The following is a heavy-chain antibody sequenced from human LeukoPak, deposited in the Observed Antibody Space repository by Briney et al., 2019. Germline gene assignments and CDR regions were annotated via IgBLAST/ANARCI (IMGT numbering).Heavy chain of an antibody. V-gene: IGHV1-69*13. D-gene: IGHD3-10*01. CDR3: ARGAVRGVIRRSSRNWLDP. Sequence: ASVKVSCKASGGTFSSYAISWVRQAPGQGLEWMGGIIPIFGTANYAQKFQGRVTITADESTSKAYMELSSLRSEDTAVYYCARGAVRGVIRRSSRNWLDPWGQGTLVTVSS. CDR2: IIPIFGTA. J-gene: IGHJ5*02. CDR1: GGTFSSYA.